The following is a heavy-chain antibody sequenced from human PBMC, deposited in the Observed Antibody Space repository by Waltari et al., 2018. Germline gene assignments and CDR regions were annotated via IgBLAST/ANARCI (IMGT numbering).Heavy chain of an antibody. CDR3: ARETSGSYFLLDY. J-gene: IGHJ4*02. Sequence: QVQLVQSGAEVKKPGASVKVSCKASGYTFTSYAMHWVRQAPGQRLEWMGWINAGNGNKKYSREFQGRVTITRDTSASTAYMELSSLRSEDMAVYYCARETSGSYFLLDYWGQGTLVTVSS. CDR1: GYTFTSYA. D-gene: IGHD1-26*01. V-gene: IGHV1-3*03. CDR2: INAGNGNK.